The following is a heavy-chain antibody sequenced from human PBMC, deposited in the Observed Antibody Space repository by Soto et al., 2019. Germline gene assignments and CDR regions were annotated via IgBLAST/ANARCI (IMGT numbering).Heavy chain of an antibody. D-gene: IGHD3-22*01. CDR2: ISYDGSNK. CDR3: AKDFAPYYYDSSGSFDY. CDR1: GFTFSSYG. J-gene: IGHJ4*02. Sequence: GGSLRLSCAASGFTFSSYGMHWVRQAPGKGLEWVAVISYDGSNKYYADSVKGRFTISRDNSKNTLYLQMNSLRAEDTAVYYCAKDFAPYYYDSSGSFDYWGQGTLVTVSS. V-gene: IGHV3-30*18.